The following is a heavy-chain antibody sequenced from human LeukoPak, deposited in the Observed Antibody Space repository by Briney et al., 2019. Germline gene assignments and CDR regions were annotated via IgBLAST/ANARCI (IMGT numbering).Heavy chain of an antibody. CDR2: ISYDGSNK. Sequence: PWRSLRLSCAASGFTFSSYGMHWVRQAPGKGLEWVAVISYDGSNKYYADSVKGRFTISRDNSKNTLYLQMNSLRAEDTAVYYCAKDYLIAVAGTFEYWGQGTLVTVSS. D-gene: IGHD6-19*01. J-gene: IGHJ4*02. V-gene: IGHV3-30*18. CDR1: GFTFSSYG. CDR3: AKDYLIAVAGTFEY.